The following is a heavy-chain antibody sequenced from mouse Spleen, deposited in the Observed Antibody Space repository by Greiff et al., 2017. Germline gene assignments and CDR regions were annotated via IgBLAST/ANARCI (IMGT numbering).Heavy chain of an antibody. CDR2: IDPSDSYT. J-gene: IGHJ2*01. Sequence: QVQLQQSGAELVKPGASVKVSCKASGYTFTSYWMHWVKQRPGQGLEWIGEIDPSDSYTNYNQKFKGKATLTVDKSSSTAYMQLSSLTSEDSAVYYCARGNPDYWGQGTTLTVSS. CDR1: GYTFTSYW. CDR3: ARGNPDY. V-gene: IGHV1-69*02.